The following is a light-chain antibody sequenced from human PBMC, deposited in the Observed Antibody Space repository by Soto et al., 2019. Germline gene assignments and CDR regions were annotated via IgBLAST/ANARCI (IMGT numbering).Light chain of an antibody. Sequence: DLPLTQSPSFLSASVGDRVTITCRASQGVSSYFAWYQQKPGKAPKLLIYATSTLQSGVPSRFSGSGSGTESTLTISSLQPEDFATYYCQQLNAYPITFGQGTRLEIE. V-gene: IGKV1-9*01. CDR2: ATS. CDR1: QGVSSY. J-gene: IGKJ5*01. CDR3: QQLNAYPIT.